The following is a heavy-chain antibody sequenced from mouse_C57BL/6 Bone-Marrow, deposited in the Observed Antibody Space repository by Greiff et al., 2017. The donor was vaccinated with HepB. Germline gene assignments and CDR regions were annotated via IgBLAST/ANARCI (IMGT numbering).Heavy chain of an antibody. D-gene: IGHD2-3*01. CDR3: AKKGDGYPYAMDY. CDR1: GFSLTSYG. J-gene: IGHJ4*01. Sequence: QVHVKQSGPGLVQPSQSLSITCTVSGFSLTSYGVHWVRQSPGKGLEWLGVIWRGGSTDYNAAFMSRLSITKDNSKSQVFFKMNSLQADDTAIYYCAKKGDGYPYAMDYWGQGTSVTVSS. V-gene: IGHV2-5*01. CDR2: IWRGGST.